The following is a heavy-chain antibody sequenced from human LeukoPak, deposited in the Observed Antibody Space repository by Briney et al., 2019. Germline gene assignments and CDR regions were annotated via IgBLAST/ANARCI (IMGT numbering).Heavy chain of an antibody. Sequence: GGSLRLSCAASGFTFSSYSMNWVRQAPGKGLEWVSSISSSSSYIYYADSVKGRFTISRDNAKNSLYLQMNSLRAEDTAVYYCARAGSIAAPGNDAFDIWGQGTMVTVSS. CDR1: GFTFSSYS. J-gene: IGHJ3*02. V-gene: IGHV3-21*01. CDR2: ISSSSSYI. CDR3: ARAGSIAAPGNDAFDI. D-gene: IGHD6-13*01.